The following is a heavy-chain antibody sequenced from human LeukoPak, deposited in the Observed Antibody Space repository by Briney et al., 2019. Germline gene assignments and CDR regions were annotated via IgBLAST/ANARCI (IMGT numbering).Heavy chain of an antibody. CDR2: ISAYNGNT. CDR3: ARRCSGGSCYGYDAFDI. J-gene: IGHJ3*02. CDR1: GYTFTSYG. D-gene: IGHD2-15*01. Sequence: GASVKVSCKASGYTFTSYGISWVRQAPGQGLEWMGWISAYNGNTNYAQKLQGRVTMTTDTSTSTAYMELRSLRSEDTAVYYCARRCSGGSCYGYDAFDIWGQGTMVTVSS. V-gene: IGHV1-18*01.